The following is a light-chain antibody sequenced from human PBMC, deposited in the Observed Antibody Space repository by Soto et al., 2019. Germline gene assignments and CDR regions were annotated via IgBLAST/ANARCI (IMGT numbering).Light chain of an antibody. Sequence: QSVLTQPPSVSAAPGQKVTISCSGSSSNIGNNYVSWYQQLPGTAPKLLIYDNNKRPSGIPDRFSGSKSGTSATLGITGLQTEDEADYYCGTWDSSLSAGCFGGGTKVTVL. J-gene: IGLJ2*01. V-gene: IGLV1-51*01. CDR2: DNN. CDR3: GTWDSSLSAGC. CDR1: SSNIGNNY.